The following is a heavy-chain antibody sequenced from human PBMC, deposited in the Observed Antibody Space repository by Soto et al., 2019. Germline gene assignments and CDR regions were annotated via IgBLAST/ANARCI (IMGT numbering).Heavy chain of an antibody. CDR1: GFTFSNAW. Sequence: EVQLVESGGGLVKPGGSLRLSCAASGFTFSNAWMSWVRQAPGKGLEWVGRIKSKTDGGTTDYAAPVKGRFTISRDDSKNTLYLQMNSLKTEDTAVYYCTTDGYSSGYYYPFDYWGQGTLVTVSS. V-gene: IGHV3-15*01. J-gene: IGHJ4*02. D-gene: IGHD3-22*01. CDR2: IKSKTDGGTT. CDR3: TTDGYSSGYYYPFDY.